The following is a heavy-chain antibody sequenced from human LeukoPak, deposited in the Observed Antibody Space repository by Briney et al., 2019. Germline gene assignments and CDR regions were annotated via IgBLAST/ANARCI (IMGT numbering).Heavy chain of an antibody. J-gene: IGHJ3*02. CDR2: ISGSGGST. CDR3: AKDNIVVVVAAIWNNAFDI. V-gene: IGHV3-23*01. Sequence: GGSLRLSRAASGFTFSDYYMNWVRQAPGKGLEWVSAISGSGGSTYYADSVKGRFTISRDNSKNTLYLQMNSLRAEDTAVYYCAKDNIVVVVAAIWNNAFDIWGQGTMVTVSS. CDR1: GFTFSDYY. D-gene: IGHD2-15*01.